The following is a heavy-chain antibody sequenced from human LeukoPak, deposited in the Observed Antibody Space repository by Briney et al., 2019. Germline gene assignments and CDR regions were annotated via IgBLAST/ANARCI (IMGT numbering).Heavy chain of an antibody. D-gene: IGHD6-13*01. J-gene: IGHJ4*02. CDR2: ISSSSSYI. Sequence: GGSLRLSCAASGFTFSSYSMNWVRQAPGKGLEWVSSISSSSSYIYYADSVKGRFTISRDNAKNSLYLQMNSLRAEDTAVYYCAGWAAAATHFDYWGQGTLVTVSS. V-gene: IGHV3-21*01. CDR3: AGWAAAATHFDY. CDR1: GFTFSSYS.